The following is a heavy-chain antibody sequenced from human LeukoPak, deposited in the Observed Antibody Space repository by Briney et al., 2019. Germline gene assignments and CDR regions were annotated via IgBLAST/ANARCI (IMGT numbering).Heavy chain of an antibody. J-gene: IGHJ2*01. V-gene: IGHV4-34*01. CDR1: GGSFSGYY. CDR2: INHSGST. D-gene: IGHD5-18*01. CDR3: ARGRDDTAMVHWYFDL. Sequence: SETLFLTCAVYGGSFSGYYWSWIRQPPGKGLEWIGEINHSGSTNYNPSLKSRVTISVDTSKTQFSLKLSSVTAADTAVYYCARGRDDTAMVHWYFDLWGRGTLVTVSS.